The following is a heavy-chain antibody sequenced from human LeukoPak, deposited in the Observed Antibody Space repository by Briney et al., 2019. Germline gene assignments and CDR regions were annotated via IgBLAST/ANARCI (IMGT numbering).Heavy chain of an antibody. CDR3: ARERVGALSDS. Sequence: PSETLSLTCTVSGGSVSSGSYYWSWIRQPPGKGLEWIGYIFYTGSTNYNPSLKSRVTISVDTSKNQFSLKLSSVTAADTAVYYCARERVGALSDSWGQGTLVTVSS. J-gene: IGHJ4*02. D-gene: IGHD1-26*01. V-gene: IGHV4-61*01. CDR1: GGSVSSGSYY. CDR2: IFYTGST.